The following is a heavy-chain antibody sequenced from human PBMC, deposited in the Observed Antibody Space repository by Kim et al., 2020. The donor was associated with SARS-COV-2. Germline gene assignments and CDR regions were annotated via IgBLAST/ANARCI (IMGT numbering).Heavy chain of an antibody. Sequence: SETLSLTCAVYGGSFSGYYWSWIRQPPGKGLEWIGEINHSGSTNYNPSLKSRVTISVDTSKNQFSLKLSSVTAADTAVYYCARGVPNPTGYSSSWPDYWG. D-gene: IGHD6-13*01. J-gene: IGHJ4*01. CDR3: ARGVPNPTGYSSSWPDY. V-gene: IGHV4-34*01. CDR2: INHSGST. CDR1: GGSFSGYY.